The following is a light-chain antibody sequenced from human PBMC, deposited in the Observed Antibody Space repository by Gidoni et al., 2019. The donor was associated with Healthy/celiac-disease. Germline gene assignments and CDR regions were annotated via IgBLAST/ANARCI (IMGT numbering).Light chain of an antibody. CDR3: QQYDELPIT. CDR1: QDISNY. CDR2: DAS. Sequence: DIQMTQSPSSLSASVGDRVTITCQASQDISNYLNWYQQKPGKAPKLLIYDASNLETGVPSRFSGSGSGTDFTFTISSLQPEDFATYYCQQYDELPITFGQGTRLEI. J-gene: IGKJ5*01. V-gene: IGKV1-33*01.